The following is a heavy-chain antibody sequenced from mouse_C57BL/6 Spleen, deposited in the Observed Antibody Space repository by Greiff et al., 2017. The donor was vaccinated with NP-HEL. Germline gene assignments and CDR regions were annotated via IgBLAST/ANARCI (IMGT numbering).Heavy chain of an antibody. CDR2: ISDGGSYT. V-gene: IGHV5-4*01. CDR1: GFTFSSYA. D-gene: IGHD3-2*02. CDR3: ARDSQDY. J-gene: IGHJ2*01. Sequence: EVQGVESGGGLVKPGGSLKLSCAASGFTFSSYAMSWVRQTPEKRLEWVATISDGGSYTYYPDNVKGRFTISRDNAKNNLYLQMSHLKSEDTAMYYCARDSQDYWGQGTTLTVSS.